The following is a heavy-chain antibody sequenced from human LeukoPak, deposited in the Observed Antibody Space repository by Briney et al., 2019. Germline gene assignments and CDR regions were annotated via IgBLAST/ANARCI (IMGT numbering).Heavy chain of an antibody. CDR1: EFTLSNYW. J-gene: IGHJ6*04. V-gene: IGHV3-74*01. CDR2: INPDATTT. D-gene: IGHD3-10*01. Sequence: PGGSLRLSCADSEFTLSNYWVHWVRQALGKGLEWVSRINPDATTTNYADSVKGRFTISRDNAKNTLYLQMDSLRAEDTAVYYCARDLHGSRDVWGKGTTVTVSS. CDR3: ARDLHGSRDV.